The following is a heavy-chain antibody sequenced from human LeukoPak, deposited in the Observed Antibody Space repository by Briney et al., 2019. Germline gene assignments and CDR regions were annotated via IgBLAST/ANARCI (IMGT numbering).Heavy chain of an antibody. CDR2: ISSRSTVI. V-gene: IGHV3-48*01. Sequence: PGGSLRLSCAASGFTFSTYSMTWVRQAPGKGLEWVSYISSRSTVICYADSLRGRFTISRDNAKNSLYLQVNSLRVEDTALYFCAREAVAGRGFDYWGQGALVTVSS. J-gene: IGHJ4*02. CDR1: GFTFSTYS. CDR3: AREAVAGRGFDY. D-gene: IGHD6-19*01.